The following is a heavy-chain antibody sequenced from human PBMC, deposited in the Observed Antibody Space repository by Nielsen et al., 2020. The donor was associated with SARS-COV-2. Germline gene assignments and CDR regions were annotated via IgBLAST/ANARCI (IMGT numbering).Heavy chain of an antibody. J-gene: IGHJ4*02. Sequence: GESLKIFCAASGFTFSSYGMHWVRQAPGKGLEWVAVISYDGSNKYYADSVKGRFTISRDNSKNTLYLQMNSLRAEDTAVYYCAKVGGTMTPDYWGQGTLVTVSS. CDR1: GFTFSSYG. V-gene: IGHV3-30*18. D-gene: IGHD3-22*01. CDR2: ISYDGSNK. CDR3: AKVGGTMTPDY.